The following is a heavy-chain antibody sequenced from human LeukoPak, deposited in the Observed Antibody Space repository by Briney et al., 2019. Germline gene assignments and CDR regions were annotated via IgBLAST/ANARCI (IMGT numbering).Heavy chain of an antibody. D-gene: IGHD3-22*01. J-gene: IGHJ4*02. Sequence: GGSLRLSCAASGFTFSSYSMNWVRQAPGKGLEWVSSISSSSSYIYYADSVKGRFPISRDNAKNSLYLQMNSLRAEDTAVYYCARDPLYDSSGYSDYWGQGTLVTVSS. CDR2: ISSSSSYI. CDR3: ARDPLYDSSGYSDY. CDR1: GFTFSSYS. V-gene: IGHV3-21*01.